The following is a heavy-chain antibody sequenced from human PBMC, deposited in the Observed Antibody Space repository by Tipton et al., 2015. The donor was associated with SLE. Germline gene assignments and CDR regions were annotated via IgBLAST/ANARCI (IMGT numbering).Heavy chain of an antibody. CDR3: VRLRREHQIVRLGWF. V-gene: IGHV4-31*03. CDR1: SGSVSTGPYY. Sequence: TLSLTCTVSSGSVSTGPYYWSWIRQHPGKGLEWIGYVFSGGTTYYNPSLKGRVAISVDTSKNVFSLNVSSVTAADTAVYYCVRLRREHQIVRLGWFWGQGILVTVSS. CDR2: VFSGGTT. D-gene: IGHD2/OR15-2a*01. J-gene: IGHJ4*02.